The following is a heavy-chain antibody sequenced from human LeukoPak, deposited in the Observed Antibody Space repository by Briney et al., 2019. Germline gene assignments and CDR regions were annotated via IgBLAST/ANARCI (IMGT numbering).Heavy chain of an antibody. Sequence: SETLSLTCTVSGGSISSGSYYWSWIRQPAGKGLEWIGRIYTSGSTNYNPSLKSRVTISVDTSKNQFSLKLSSVTAADTAVYYCARPRQWGYCSSTSCYGDAFDIWGQGTMVTVSS. CDR1: GGSISSGSYY. CDR3: ARPRQWGYCSSTSCYGDAFDI. V-gene: IGHV4-61*02. D-gene: IGHD2-2*01. J-gene: IGHJ3*02. CDR2: IYTSGST.